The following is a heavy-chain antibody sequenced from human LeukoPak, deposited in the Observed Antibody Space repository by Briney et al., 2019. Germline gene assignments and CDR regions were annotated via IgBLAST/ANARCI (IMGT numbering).Heavy chain of an antibody. CDR1: GSSISSYY. Sequence: SETLSLTCTVSGSSISSYYWSWIRQPPGKGLEWIGYIYYSGSTTYNPSLKSRVTISVDTSKNQFSLKLSSVTAADTAVYYCARDEGAWIQRLWGQGTLVTVSS. V-gene: IGHV4-59*01. J-gene: IGHJ4*02. D-gene: IGHD5-18*01. CDR2: IYYSGST. CDR3: ARDEGAWIQRL.